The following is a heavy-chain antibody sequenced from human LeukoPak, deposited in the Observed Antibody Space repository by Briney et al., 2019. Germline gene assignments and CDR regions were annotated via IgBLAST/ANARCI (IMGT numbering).Heavy chain of an antibody. Sequence: GGSLRLSCAASGFTFSSYSMNWVRQAPGKGLEWVSYISSSSSTIYYADSVKGRFTISRDNAKNSLFLQMNSLRAEDTAVYYCARDQEMATIRAIDYWGQGTLVTVSS. CDR2: ISSSSSTI. D-gene: IGHD5-24*01. CDR3: ARDQEMATIRAIDY. V-gene: IGHV3-48*04. J-gene: IGHJ4*02. CDR1: GFTFSSYS.